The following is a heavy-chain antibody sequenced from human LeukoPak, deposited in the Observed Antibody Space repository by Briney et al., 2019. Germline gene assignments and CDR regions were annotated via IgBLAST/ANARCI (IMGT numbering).Heavy chain of an antibody. J-gene: IGHJ4*02. CDR3: ARRAYGSGSYLFDY. D-gene: IGHD3-10*01. V-gene: IGHV4-59*01. CDR2: IYYSGST. CDR1: GGSISSYY. Sequence: SETLSLTCTVSGGSISSYYWSWIRQPPGKGLEWIGYIYYSGSTNYNPSLKSRVTISVDTSKNQFSLKLSSVTAADTAVYYCARRAYGSGSYLFDYWGQGTLVTVSS.